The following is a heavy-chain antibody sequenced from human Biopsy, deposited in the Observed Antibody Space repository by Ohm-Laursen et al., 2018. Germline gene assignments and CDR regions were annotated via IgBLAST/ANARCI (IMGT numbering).Heavy chain of an antibody. CDR1: GYNFPTHY. J-gene: IGHJ4*02. D-gene: IGHD1-26*01. CDR2: INPRSGST. V-gene: IGHV1-46*01. CDR3: ARWETTLGRSLDS. Sequence: SVKVSCKASGYNFPTHYMHWVRQAPGQGLEWMAMINPRSGSTFYAQKFQDRVTMTSDTSTGTAYMELTSLTSDDTAVYFCARWETTLGRSLDSWGQGTLVAVSS.